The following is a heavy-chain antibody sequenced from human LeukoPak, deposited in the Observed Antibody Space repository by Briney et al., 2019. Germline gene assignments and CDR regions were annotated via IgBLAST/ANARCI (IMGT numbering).Heavy chain of an antibody. CDR3: AKDIDLGYCSGGSCGDYFDY. Sequence: GGSLRLSCGASGFTFSSSAMCWVRQAPGKGLEWVSLISGDGGSTYYADSVKGRFTISRDNSKNSLYLQMNSLRTEDTALYYCAKDIDLGYCSGGSCGDYFDYWGQGTLVTVSS. D-gene: IGHD2-15*01. J-gene: IGHJ4*02. V-gene: IGHV3-43*02. CDR2: ISGDGGST. CDR1: GFTFSSSA.